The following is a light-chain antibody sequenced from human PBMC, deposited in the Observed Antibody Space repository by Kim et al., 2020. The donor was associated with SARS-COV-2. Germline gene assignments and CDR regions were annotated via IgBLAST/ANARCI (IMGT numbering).Light chain of an antibody. V-gene: IGKV3-20*01. CDR1: QNIYSTS. J-gene: IGKJ2*01. CDR3: QQYGGSPLYT. CDR2: GTS. Sequence: PGERATLSCRASQNIYSTSLAWYQQKPGQPPRLLIYGTSNRATGVPDRFSGSGSGTDFTLTVNRLESEDFGIYYCQQYGGSPLYTFGQGTKL.